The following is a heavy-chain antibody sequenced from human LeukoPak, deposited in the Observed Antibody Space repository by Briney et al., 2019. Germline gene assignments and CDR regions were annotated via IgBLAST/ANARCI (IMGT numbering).Heavy chain of an antibody. J-gene: IGHJ5*02. CDR2: ISSASNTI. CDR1: GFTFSSYS. D-gene: IGHD3-10*01. CDR3: ARDGWFGDYNWFDP. Sequence: GGSLRLSCAASGFTFSSYSMNWVRQAPGKGLGWISYISSASNTIYYADSVKGRFTISRDNAKNSVYLQMNSLRAEDTAMYYCARDGWFGDYNWFDPWGQGTLVTVSS. V-gene: IGHV3-48*01.